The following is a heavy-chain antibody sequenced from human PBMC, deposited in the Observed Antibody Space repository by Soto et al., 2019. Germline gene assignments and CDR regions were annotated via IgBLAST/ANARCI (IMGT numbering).Heavy chain of an antibody. V-gene: IGHV4-31*03. CDR2: IYYSGST. CDR1: GGSISSGGYY. CDR3: ARSGYSYGPNPLLY. D-gene: IGHD5-18*01. J-gene: IGHJ4*02. Sequence: QVQLQESGPGLVKPSQTLSLTCTVSGGSISSGGYYWSWIRQHPGKGLEWIGYIYYSGSTYYNPSLKSRLTISVDTSNNQFSLQLSCVTAADTAVYYCARSGYSYGPNPLLYWGQGTLVTVSS.